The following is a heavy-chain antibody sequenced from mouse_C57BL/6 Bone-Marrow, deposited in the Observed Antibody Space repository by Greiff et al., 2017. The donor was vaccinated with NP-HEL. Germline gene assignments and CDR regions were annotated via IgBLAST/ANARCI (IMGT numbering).Heavy chain of an antibody. J-gene: IGHJ3*01. CDR1: GYTFTSYG. CDR3: ARNPYDYDEAY. V-gene: IGHV1-81*01. CDR2: IYPRSGNT. Sequence: QVQLQQSGAELARPGASVKLSCKASGYTFTSYGISWVKQRNGQGLEWIGEIYPRSGNTYYNEKFKGKATLTADKSSSTAYMELRSLTSEDSAVDVFARNPYDYDEAYWGQGTLVTVSA. D-gene: IGHD2-4*01.